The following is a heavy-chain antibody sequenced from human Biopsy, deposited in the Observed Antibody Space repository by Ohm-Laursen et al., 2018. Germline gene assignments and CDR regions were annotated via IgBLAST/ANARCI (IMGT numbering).Heavy chain of an antibody. J-gene: IGHJ4*02. CDR1: GYSIRSDYR. CDR3: ARVGSGWAPFDK. V-gene: IGHV4-38-2*01. D-gene: IGHD6-19*01. Sequence: TLSLTCAVSGYSIRSDYRWGWIRQAPGKTLEWLGNIFKGGNTHYNPSLRSRLIISIDTSKNQFSLMMTSVSGADTAVYFCARVGSGWAPFDKWGPGTLVTVSS. CDR2: IFKGGNT.